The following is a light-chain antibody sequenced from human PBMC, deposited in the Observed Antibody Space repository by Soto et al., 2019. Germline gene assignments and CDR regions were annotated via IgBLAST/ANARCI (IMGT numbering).Light chain of an antibody. CDR1: SSDVGAYNF. Sequence: LTQPASVSGSPGQSITISCTGTSSDVGAYNFVSWYQHHPGRAPKLIIYEVTIRPSGVSNRFSGSKYGNTASLTISGLQAEDEADYYCSSYTTSAPYVFGSGTKVTVL. CDR3: SSYTTSAPYV. J-gene: IGLJ1*01. V-gene: IGLV2-14*01. CDR2: EVT.